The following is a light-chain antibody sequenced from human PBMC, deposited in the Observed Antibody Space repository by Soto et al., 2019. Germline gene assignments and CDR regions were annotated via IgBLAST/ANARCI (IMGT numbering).Light chain of an antibody. CDR1: QGIRDD. CDR3: LQDYNYPRA. J-gene: IGKJ1*01. CDR2: SAS. Sequence: AIQMTQSPSSLSASVGDRVTITCRASQGIRDDLGWYQQKPGKAPKLLIYSASSLQSGVPSRFSGSGSGTDFTLTISSLQPEDFATYYCLQDYNYPRAFGQGTKVDIK. V-gene: IGKV1-6*01.